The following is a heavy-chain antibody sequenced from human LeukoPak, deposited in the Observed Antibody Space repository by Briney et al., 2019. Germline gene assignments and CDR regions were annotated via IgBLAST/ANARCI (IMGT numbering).Heavy chain of an antibody. Sequence: SETLSLTCTVSGGSISYYYWSWIRQSPRKGLEWIGYIYYSGNTNYNPSLKSRVTISVDTSKNQFSLKLSSVPAADTAVYYCAREHLSWNYVRYYYMDVWGKGTTVTVSS. CDR2: IYYSGNT. J-gene: IGHJ6*03. CDR1: GGSISYYY. CDR3: AREHLSWNYVRYYYMDV. V-gene: IGHV4-59*01. D-gene: IGHD1-7*01.